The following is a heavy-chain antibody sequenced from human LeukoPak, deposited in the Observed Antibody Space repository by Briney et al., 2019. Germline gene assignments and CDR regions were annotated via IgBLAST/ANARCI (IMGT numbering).Heavy chain of an antibody. CDR3: ARGLLETPTSYFDY. CDR2: ISSSGSTI. J-gene: IGHJ4*02. CDR1: GFTFSDYY. V-gene: IGHV3-11*04. D-gene: IGHD4-23*01. Sequence: PGGSLRLSCAASGFTFSDYYMSWIRQAPGKGLEWVSYISSSGSTIYYADSVKGRFTISRDNSENTLYLQMNSLRAEDTAVYYCARGLLETPTSYFDYWGQGTLVTVSS.